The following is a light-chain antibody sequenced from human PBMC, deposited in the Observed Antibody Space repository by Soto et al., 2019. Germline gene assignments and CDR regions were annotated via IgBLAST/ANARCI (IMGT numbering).Light chain of an antibody. J-gene: IGKJ1*01. CDR2: GAS. CDR3: QQYNNWPPWT. CDR1: QSVSSN. V-gene: IGKV3-15*01. Sequence: EIVMTQSPATLSVSPGERATLSCRASQSVSSNLAWYQQKPGQAPKLLIYGASTRATGIPARFSGSVSGTELTLTISSLQFEDFAVYYCQQYNNWPPWTFGQGTKLEIK.